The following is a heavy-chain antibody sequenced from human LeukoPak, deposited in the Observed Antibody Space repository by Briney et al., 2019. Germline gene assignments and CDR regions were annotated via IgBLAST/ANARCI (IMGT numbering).Heavy chain of an antibody. CDR2: MSWNSDYT. Sequence: GGSLRLSCAASGFKFDDYTMHWVRRAPEKGLEWVSLMSWNSDYTSYADSVKGRFTISRDNSWNTLFLQMNSLRDEDTAVYYCAKDRSDNKTWYAGSHWGQGTLVTVSS. J-gene: IGHJ4*02. D-gene: IGHD2-8*01. CDR3: AKDRSDNKTWYAGSH. V-gene: IGHV3-43*01. CDR1: GFKFDDYT.